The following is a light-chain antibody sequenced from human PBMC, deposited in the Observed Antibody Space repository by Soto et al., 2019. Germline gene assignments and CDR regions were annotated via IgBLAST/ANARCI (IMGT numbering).Light chain of an antibody. J-gene: IGKJ1*01. Sequence: DIVLTQSPGPLSLSPGKRATLSCRASQSISSSYLAWYQQRPGQAPRLLIYGASSRATGIPDRFSGSGSGTEFTLTISRLEPEDVAVYYCQQYGSSSWTLGQGTKVDIK. CDR2: GAS. V-gene: IGKV3-20*01. CDR1: QSISSSY. CDR3: QQYGSSSWT.